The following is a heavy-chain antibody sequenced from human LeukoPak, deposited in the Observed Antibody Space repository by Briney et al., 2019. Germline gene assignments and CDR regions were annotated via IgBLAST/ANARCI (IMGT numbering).Heavy chain of an antibody. D-gene: IGHD5-12*01. Sequence: SETLSLTCTVSGGSISSSSYYWGWIRQPPGKGLEWIGSIYYSGSTYYNPSLKSRVTISVDTSKNQFSLKLSSVTAADTAVYYCARGGWLRSHFDYWGQGTLVTVSS. CDR1: GGSISSSSYY. CDR3: ARGGWLRSHFDY. CDR2: IYYSGST. V-gene: IGHV4-39*01. J-gene: IGHJ4*02.